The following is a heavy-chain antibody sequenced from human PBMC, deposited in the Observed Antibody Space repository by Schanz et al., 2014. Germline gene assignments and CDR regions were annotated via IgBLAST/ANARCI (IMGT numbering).Heavy chain of an antibody. CDR1: GYTFTTYA. V-gene: IGHV1-18*01. J-gene: IGHJ4*02. D-gene: IGHD5-12*01. CDR2: ISAYNGNT. CDR3: ARGIGGYGANNYFDY. Sequence: QVQLVQSGAEVKKPGASVRVFCKASGYTFTTYAMSWVRQAPGQGLEWVGWISAYNGNTKYPQKLQGRVTMTTDTSASTAYMELRSLRSDDTAVYSCARGIGGYGANNYFDYWGQGTLVTVSS.